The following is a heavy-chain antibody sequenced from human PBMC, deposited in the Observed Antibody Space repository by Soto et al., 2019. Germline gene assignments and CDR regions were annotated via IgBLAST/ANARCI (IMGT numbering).Heavy chain of an antibody. CDR3: ARGLRTGNHGMDV. CDR2: IIPMFETV. J-gene: IGHJ6*02. Sequence: GALVKVSCKASGGTFDNYAVSWVRQAPGQGLEWMGGIIPMFETVNYAQRFQGRLTIAADESTSTAYMELTSLTSADTAIYFCARGLRTGNHGMDVWGQGTTVTVSS. V-gene: IGHV1-69*13. CDR1: GGTFDNYA. D-gene: IGHD2-15*01.